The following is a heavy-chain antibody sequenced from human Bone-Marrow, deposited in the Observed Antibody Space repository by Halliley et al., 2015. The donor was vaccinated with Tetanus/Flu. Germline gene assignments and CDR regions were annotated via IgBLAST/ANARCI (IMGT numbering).Heavy chain of an antibody. D-gene: IGHD4-17*01. Sequence: EWIGEIYHRGSTNYNPPLKSRVPISIDKSKNLFSLGLSFVAAADTALYYCARLNGDYKRSFDLWGRGTLVSVSS. CDR3: ARLNGDYKRSFDL. V-gene: IGHV4-4*02. J-gene: IGHJ2*01. CDR2: IYHRGST.